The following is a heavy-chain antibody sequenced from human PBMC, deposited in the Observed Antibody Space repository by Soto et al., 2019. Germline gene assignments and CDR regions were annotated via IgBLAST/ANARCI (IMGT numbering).Heavy chain of an antibody. CDR1: GYTFISHG. Sequence: QVQLVQSGVEVKKPGASVKVSCKASGYTFISHGISWVRQDPGQGREWMGWISGKKGNTNYAQKLQGRVSLTTNTPTGTAYWDLRSLRSDKTAVYYCARVSSSVVVVPDYGMDVWGQGTTVTVSS. D-gene: IGHD2-2*01. V-gene: IGHV1-18*04. CDR3: ARVSSSVVVVPDYGMDV. J-gene: IGHJ6*02. CDR2: ISGKKGNT.